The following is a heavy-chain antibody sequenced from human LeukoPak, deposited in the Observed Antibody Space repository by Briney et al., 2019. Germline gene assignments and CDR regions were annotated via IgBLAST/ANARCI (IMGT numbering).Heavy chain of an antibody. V-gene: IGHV3-7*01. CDR3: ARDRSPGWFGP. CDR2: IKQDGSEK. J-gene: IGHJ5*02. CDR1: GFTFSSYW. Sequence: GGSLRLSCAASGFTFSSYWMNWVRQAPGKGLEWVANIKQDGSEKYYVDSVKGRFTISRDDAKKSLYLQMNSLRAEDTAVYYCARDRSPGWFGPWGQGTLVTVSS.